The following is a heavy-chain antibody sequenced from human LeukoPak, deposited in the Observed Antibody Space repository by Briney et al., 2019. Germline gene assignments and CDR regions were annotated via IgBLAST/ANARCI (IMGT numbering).Heavy chain of an antibody. CDR2: IYYSGST. V-gene: IGHV4-39*07. J-gene: IGHJ1*01. CDR1: GGSINSRSDY. Sequence: PSETLSLTCTVSGGSINSRSDYWGWIRQPPGKGLEWIGSIYYSGSTHYNPSLKSRVTMSIDTSKNQFSLKLSSVTAADTAVYYCARVDYYGSGGTFQHWGQGTLVTVSS. D-gene: IGHD3-10*01. CDR3: ARVDYYGSGGTFQH.